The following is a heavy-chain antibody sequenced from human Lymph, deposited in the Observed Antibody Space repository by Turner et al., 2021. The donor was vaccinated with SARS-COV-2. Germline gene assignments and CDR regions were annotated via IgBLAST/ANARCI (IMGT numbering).Heavy chain of an antibody. J-gene: IGHJ5*02. CDR2: INHRGIT. V-gene: IGHV4-34*01. CDR3: ARLNPPEVGGGDWFDP. D-gene: IGHD2-21*01. Sequence: QVQLQQCGSGLLRPSETLSLPCAVYSGSFSGYYWSWILQPPGKGLEWIGEINHRGITNYNPSLKSRVTISVDTSKKKLYLKLSSVTAADTAMYYCARLNPPEVGGGDWFDPWGQGTLVTVSS. CDR1: SGSFSGYY.